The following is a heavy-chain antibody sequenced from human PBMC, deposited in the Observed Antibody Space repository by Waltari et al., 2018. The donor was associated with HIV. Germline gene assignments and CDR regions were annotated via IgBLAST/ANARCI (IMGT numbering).Heavy chain of an antibody. CDR3: ARQRGSGLWYFDL. CDR1: GGSISSNYYF. J-gene: IGHJ2*01. V-gene: IGHV4-39*01. D-gene: IGHD3-10*01. Sequence: QSQLQESDPGLVKPSETLSLTCTVSGGSISSNYYFWAWVRQPPGKGLEWIGTISHPGWTPYYTPSLKSRVIISVDTSKDQSSLKLSSMTATDTAVYYCARQRGSGLWYFDLWGRGTLVSVSS. CDR2: ISHPGWTP.